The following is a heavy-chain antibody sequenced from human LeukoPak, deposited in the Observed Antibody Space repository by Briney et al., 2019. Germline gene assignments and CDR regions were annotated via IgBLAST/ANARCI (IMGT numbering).Heavy chain of an antibody. J-gene: IGHJ4*02. Sequence: SVKVSCKASGGTFSSYAISWVRQAPGQGLEWMGGIIPIFGTANYAQKFQGRVTITADESTSTAYMELSSLRSEDTAVYYCARDGGYCSGGSCYTLSDYWGQGTLVTVFS. CDR1: GGTFSSYA. CDR2: IIPIFGTA. D-gene: IGHD2-15*01. V-gene: IGHV1-69*13. CDR3: ARDGGYCSGGSCYTLSDY.